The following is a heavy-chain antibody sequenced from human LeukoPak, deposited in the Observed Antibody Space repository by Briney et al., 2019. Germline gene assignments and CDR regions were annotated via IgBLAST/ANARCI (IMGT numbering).Heavy chain of an antibody. V-gene: IGHV3-30-3*01. D-gene: IGHD1-7*01. CDR1: GFTFSSYA. CDR3: VRENWNYVRGPRPMAAYDY. CDR2: ISYDGSNK. Sequence: GGSLRLSCAASGFTFSSYAMHWVRQAPGKGLEWVAVISYDGSNKYYADSVKGRFIISRDNANNTLFLQMSSLRAEDTALYYCVRENWNYVRGPRPMAAYDYWGQGTLVTVSS. J-gene: IGHJ4*02.